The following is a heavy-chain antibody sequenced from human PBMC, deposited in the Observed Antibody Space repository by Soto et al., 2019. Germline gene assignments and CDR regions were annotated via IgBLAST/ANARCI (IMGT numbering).Heavy chain of an antibody. Sequence: GGSLRLSCAASGFTFSSYWMSWVRQAPGKGLEWVANIKQDGSEKYYVDSVKGRFTISRDNAKNSLYLQMNSLRAEDTAVYYCARYKNWNYLYYYYGMDVWGQGTTVTVSS. J-gene: IGHJ6*02. D-gene: IGHD1-7*01. CDR3: ARYKNWNYLYYYYGMDV. CDR2: IKQDGSEK. V-gene: IGHV3-7*03. CDR1: GFTFSSYW.